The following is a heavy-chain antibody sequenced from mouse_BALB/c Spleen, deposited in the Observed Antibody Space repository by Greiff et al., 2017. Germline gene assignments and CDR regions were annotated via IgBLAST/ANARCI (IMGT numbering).Heavy chain of an antibody. Sequence: EVQLHQSGPELVKPGASVKIPCKASGYTFTDYNMDWVKQSHGKSLEWIGDINPNNGGTIYNQKFKGKATLTVDKSSSTAYMELRSLTSEDTAVYYCARRYDGCFDVGGAGTTVTVSS. CDR2: INPNNGGT. J-gene: IGHJ1*01. D-gene: IGHD2-14*01. CDR3: ARRYDGCFDV. CDR1: GYTFTDYN. V-gene: IGHV1-18*01.